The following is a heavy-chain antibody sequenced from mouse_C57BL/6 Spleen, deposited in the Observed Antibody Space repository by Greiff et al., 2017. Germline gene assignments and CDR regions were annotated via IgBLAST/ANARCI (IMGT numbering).Heavy chain of an antibody. CDR2: ISYDGSN. J-gene: IGHJ2*01. CDR1: GYSITSGYY. CDR3: ARVAYDYDYYFDY. V-gene: IGHV3-6*01. D-gene: IGHD2-4*01. Sequence: EVQLQESGPGLVKPSQSLSLTCSVTGYSITSGYYWNWIRQFPGNKLEWMGYISYDGSNNYNPSLKNRISITRDTSKNQFFLKLNSVTTEDTATYYCARVAYDYDYYFDYWGQGTTLTVSS.